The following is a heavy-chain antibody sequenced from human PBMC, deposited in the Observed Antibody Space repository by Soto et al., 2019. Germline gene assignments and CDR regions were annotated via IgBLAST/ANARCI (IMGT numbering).Heavy chain of an antibody. J-gene: IGHJ6*02. V-gene: IGHV4-31*03. CDR3: ARGARYYYYGMDV. CDR2: IYYSGST. Sequence: SETLSLTCTVSGGSISSGGYYWSWIRQHPGKGLEWIGYIYYSGSTYYNPSLKSRVTISVDTSKNQFSLKLSSVTAADTAVYHCARGARYYYYGMDVWGQGTTVTVSS. CDR1: GGSISSGGYY.